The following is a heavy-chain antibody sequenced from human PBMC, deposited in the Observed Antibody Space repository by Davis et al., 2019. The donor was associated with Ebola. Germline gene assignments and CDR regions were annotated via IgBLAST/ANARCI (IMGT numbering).Heavy chain of an antibody. CDR3: AIFGVVSHDAFDI. CDR1: GFTFSDYW. J-gene: IGHJ3*02. CDR2: MKDVGSEH. V-gene: IGHV3-7*01. D-gene: IGHD3-3*01. Sequence: PGGSLRLSCAASGFTFSDYWMTWVRQAPGKGLEWVANMKDVGSEHYFVDSLKGRFTISRDNAKNSLYLQINNLRAEDTAVYYCAIFGVVSHDAFDIWGQGTMVTVSS.